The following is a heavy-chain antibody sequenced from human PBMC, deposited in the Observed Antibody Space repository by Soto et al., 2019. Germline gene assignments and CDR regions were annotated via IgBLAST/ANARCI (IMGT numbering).Heavy chain of an antibody. CDR1: GYSFNSYW. CDR2: IYLGDSGDFDI. Sequence: LGESLKISCKGSGYSFNSYWIGWVRQMPGKGLEWMGTIYLGDSGDFDIRYNPSFEGQVTISADRSISTAYLQWSSLKASDTAMCYRGPAQRYPRNGFFDYWGQGTLVTVSS. D-gene: IGHD6-25*01. J-gene: IGHJ4*02. V-gene: IGHV5-51*01. CDR3: GPAQRYPRNGFFDY.